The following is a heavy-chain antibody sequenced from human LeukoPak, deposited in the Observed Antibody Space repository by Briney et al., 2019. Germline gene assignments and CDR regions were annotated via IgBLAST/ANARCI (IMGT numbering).Heavy chain of an antibody. D-gene: IGHD6-19*01. CDR3: ARVEAVAYYYYGMDV. Sequence: PSETLSLTCAVYGGSFSGYYWSWIRRPPGKGLEWIGEINHSGSTNYNPSLKSRVTISVDTSKNQFSLKLSSVTAADTAVYYCARVEAVAYYYYGMDVWGRGTTVTVSS. J-gene: IGHJ6*02. CDR1: GGSFSGYY. V-gene: IGHV4-34*01. CDR2: INHSGST.